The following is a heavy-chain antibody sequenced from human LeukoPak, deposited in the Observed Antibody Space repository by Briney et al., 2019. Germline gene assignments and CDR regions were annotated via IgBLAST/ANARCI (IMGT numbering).Heavy chain of an antibody. CDR1: GFTFSSYW. CDR2: ISGGSEDT. D-gene: IGHD6-13*01. Sequence: GGSLRLSCAASGFTFSSYWMHWVRHAPGKGLEWVSSISGGSEDTYYAGSVKGRFTISRDNSKSTLYLQMNSLRAEDTAVYYCARTIAQYSNSWLYFYYGLDVWGQGTTVTVS. CDR3: ARTIAQYSNSWLYFYYGLDV. V-gene: IGHV3-21*04. J-gene: IGHJ6*02.